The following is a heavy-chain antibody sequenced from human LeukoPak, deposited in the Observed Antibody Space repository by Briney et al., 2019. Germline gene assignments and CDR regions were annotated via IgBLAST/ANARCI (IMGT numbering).Heavy chain of an antibody. V-gene: IGHV3-30*18. CDR1: GFTFSSYG. D-gene: IGHD2-15*01. Sequence: GRSLRLSCAASGFTFSSYGMHWVRQAPGKGLEWVAVISNDGSNKYYADSVKGRFTISRDNSKNTLYLQMNSLRAEDTAVYYCAKDRWRYCSGGSCYSYYFDYWGQGTLVTVSS. CDR3: AKDRWRYCSGGSCYSYYFDY. J-gene: IGHJ4*02. CDR2: ISNDGSNK.